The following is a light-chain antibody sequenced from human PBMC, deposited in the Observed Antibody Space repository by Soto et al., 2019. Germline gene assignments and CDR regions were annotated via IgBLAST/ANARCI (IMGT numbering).Light chain of an antibody. CDR2: STN. V-gene: IGLV1-44*01. CDR3: AAWDDSLNSPV. J-gene: IGLJ2*01. Sequence: QPVLTQPPSASGTPGQRVTISCSGSSSNIGSNTVNWYQQLPGTAPKLLIYSTNQRPSGVPDRFSGSKSGTSASLAISGLQSEDEADYYCAAWDDSLNSPVFGGGTKLTVL. CDR1: SSNIGSNT.